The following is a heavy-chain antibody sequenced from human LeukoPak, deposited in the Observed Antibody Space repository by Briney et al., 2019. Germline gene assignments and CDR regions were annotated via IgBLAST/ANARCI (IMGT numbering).Heavy chain of an antibody. CDR2: VYYGGST. CDR1: GGSISSYY. CDR3: ARLGYYGSGSSLFDY. J-gene: IGHJ4*02. V-gene: IGHV4-59*08. D-gene: IGHD3-10*01. Sequence: SETLSLTCTVSGGSISSYYWSWIRQPPGKGVEWIGYVYYGGSTNYNPSLKSRVTISVDTSKNQFSLKLSSVTAADTAVYYCARLGYYGSGSSLFDYWGQGTLVTVSS.